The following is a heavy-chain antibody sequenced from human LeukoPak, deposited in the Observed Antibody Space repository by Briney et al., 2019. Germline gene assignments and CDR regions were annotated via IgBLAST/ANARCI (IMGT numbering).Heavy chain of an antibody. CDR2: ISSSSSYI. D-gene: IGHD6-13*01. V-gene: IGHV3-21*01. J-gene: IGHJ6*02. CDR1: GFTFSSYS. Sequence: GGSLRLSCAASGFTFSSYSMNWVCQAPGKGLEWVSSISSSSSYIYYADSVKGRFTISRDNAKNSLYLQMNSLRAEDTAVYYCARDGGSSWYPWANYYGMDVWGQGTTVTVSS. CDR3: ARDGGSSWYPWANYYGMDV.